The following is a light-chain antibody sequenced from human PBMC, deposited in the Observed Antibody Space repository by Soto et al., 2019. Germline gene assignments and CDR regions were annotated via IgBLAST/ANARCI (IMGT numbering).Light chain of an antibody. V-gene: IGLV2-14*01. CDR3: SSYTISSVV. CDR1: SSDVGYNY. CDR2: EVS. J-gene: IGLJ2*01. Sequence: QSALTQPASVSGSPGQSITISCTGTSSDVGYNYVSWYQQHPGKAPKLMIYEVSNRPSGVSNRFSGSKSGNTASLTISGLQAEDDADYHCSSYTISSVVFGGGTKLTVL.